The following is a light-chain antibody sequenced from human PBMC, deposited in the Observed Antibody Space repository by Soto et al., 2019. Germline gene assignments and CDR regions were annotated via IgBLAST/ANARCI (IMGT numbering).Light chain of an antibody. CDR1: QSVSSW. CDR3: QQYNSLAT. J-gene: IGKJ1*01. V-gene: IGKV1-5*03. Sequence: DIQMTQSPSTLSASVGDTVTVTCRASQSVSSWLAWYQQKPGKAPKLLIYKASSLESGVPSRFSGSGSGTEFTLTISSLQPDDFATYYCQQYNSLATFGQGTKVDIK. CDR2: KAS.